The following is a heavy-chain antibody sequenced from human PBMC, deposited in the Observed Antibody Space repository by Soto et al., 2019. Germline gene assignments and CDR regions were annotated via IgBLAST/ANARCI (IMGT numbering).Heavy chain of an antibody. CDR1: GFTFSSYV. V-gene: IGHV3-23*01. CDR2: ISGSGSST. CDR3: AKAKRYSTSTDVFDI. Sequence: EVLLLESGGGLVQPGGSLRLSCAASGFTFSSYVMTWVRQAPGKGLEWVSGISGSGSSTYYADSVKGRFTISRDNPKDTRYLQLNSLRAEDTALYYCAKAKRYSTSTDVFDIWGQGTMVTVSS. D-gene: IGHD2-2*01. J-gene: IGHJ3*02.